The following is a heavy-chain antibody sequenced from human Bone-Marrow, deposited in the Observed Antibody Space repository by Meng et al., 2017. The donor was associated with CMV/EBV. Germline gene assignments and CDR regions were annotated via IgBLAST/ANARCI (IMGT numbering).Heavy chain of an antibody. V-gene: IGHV1-2*02. J-gene: IGHJ4*02. D-gene: IGHD1-26*01. Sequence: ASVKVSCKASGGTFSSYAISWVRQAPGQGLEWMGWINPNSGGTNYAQKFQGRVTMTRDTSISTAYMELSRLRSDDTAVYCCARTAGGSYYHFDYWGQGTLVTVYS. CDR3: ARTAGGSYYHFDY. CDR2: INPNSGGT. CDR1: GGTFSSYA.